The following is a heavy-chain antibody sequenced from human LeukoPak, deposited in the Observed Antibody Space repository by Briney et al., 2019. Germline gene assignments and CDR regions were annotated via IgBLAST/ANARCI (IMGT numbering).Heavy chain of an antibody. CDR3: ASPPYGSGTSGGDY. J-gene: IGHJ4*02. Sequence: GASVKVSCKASGYTFTSYGISWVRQAPGQGLEWMGRIIPILGIANYAQKFQGRVTITADKSTSTAYMELSSLRSEDTAVYYCASPPYGSGTSGGDYWGQGTLVTVSS. CDR1: GYTFTSYG. D-gene: IGHD3-10*01. CDR2: IIPILGIA. V-gene: IGHV1-69*04.